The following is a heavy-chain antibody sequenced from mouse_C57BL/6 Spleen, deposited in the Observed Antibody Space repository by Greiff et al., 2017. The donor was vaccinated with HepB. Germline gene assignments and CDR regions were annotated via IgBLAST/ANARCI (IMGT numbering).Heavy chain of an antibody. D-gene: IGHD1-1*01. V-gene: IGHV1-82*01. CDR2: IYPGDGDT. Sequence: VQRVESGPELVKPGASVKISCKASGYAFSSSWMNWVKQRPGKGLEWIGRIYPGDGDTNYNGKFKGKATLTADKSSSTAYMQLSSLTSEDSAVYFCARSRYGSSYFDYWGQGTTLTVSS. CDR1: GYAFSSSW. J-gene: IGHJ2*01. CDR3: ARSRYGSSYFDY.